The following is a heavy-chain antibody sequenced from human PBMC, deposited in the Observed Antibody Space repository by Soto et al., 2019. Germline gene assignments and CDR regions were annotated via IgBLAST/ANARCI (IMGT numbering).Heavy chain of an antibody. CDR1: GLTFSSYE. D-gene: IGHD3-3*01. CDR2: ISKSGSII. J-gene: IGHJ6*02. CDR3: ASVVLRFSYGIDV. Sequence: GGSLRLSCAASGLTFSSYEMHWFRQAPGKGLEWVSYISKSGSIIYYTDSVKGRFTISRDNAKNLLYLEMNSLRAEDSAVYFCASVVLRFSYGIDVWGQGTTVTVSS. V-gene: IGHV3-48*03.